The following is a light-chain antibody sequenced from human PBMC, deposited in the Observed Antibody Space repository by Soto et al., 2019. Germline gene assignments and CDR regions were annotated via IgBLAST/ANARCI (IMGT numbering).Light chain of an antibody. CDR2: WAS. J-gene: IGKJ1*01. Sequence: DIVMTQSPDSLAVSLGERATINCKSSQSVLYSSNNKNYLAWYQQKPGQPPKLLIYWASTRESGVPDRISGSGSGTDFTLTISSLQPEDFATYYCQQTLSFPPTFGQGTKVDIK. CDR3: QQTLSFPPT. CDR1: QSVLYSSNNKNY. V-gene: IGKV4-1*01.